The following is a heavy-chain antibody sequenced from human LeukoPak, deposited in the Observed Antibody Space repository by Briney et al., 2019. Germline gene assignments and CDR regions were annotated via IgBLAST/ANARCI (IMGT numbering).Heavy chain of an antibody. Sequence: PSETLSLTCTVSGGSISSYYWSWIRQPPGKGLEWIGYIYYSGSTNYNPSLKSRVTISVDTSKNQFSLKLSSVTAADTAVYYCARGARFSSFENMDVWGQGTSVIVSS. D-gene: IGHD6-6*01. V-gene: IGHV4-59*01. CDR3: ARGARFSSFENMDV. CDR1: GGSISSYY. CDR2: IYYSGST. J-gene: IGHJ6*02.